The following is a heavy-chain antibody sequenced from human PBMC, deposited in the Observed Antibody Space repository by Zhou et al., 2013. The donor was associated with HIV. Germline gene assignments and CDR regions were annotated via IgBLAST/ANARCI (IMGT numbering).Heavy chain of an antibody. CDR1: GYSFSSYG. Sequence: QVQLVQSGAEVKKPGASVKVSCKASGYSFSSYGISWVRQAPGQGLEWMGWISGYNGNTNYAQKFQGRVIMTTDTSTSTAYMELRSLRSDDTAVYYCARGKDIVVVPSFDWFDPGAREPWSPSPQ. J-gene: IGHJ5*02. V-gene: IGHV1-18*01. CDR2: ISGYNGNT. D-gene: IGHD2-2*01. CDR3: ARGKDIVVVPSFDWFDP.